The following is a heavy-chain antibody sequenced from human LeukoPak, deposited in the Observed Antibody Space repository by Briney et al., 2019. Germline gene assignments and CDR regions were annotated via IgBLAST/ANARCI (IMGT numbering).Heavy chain of an antibody. D-gene: IGHD3-10*01. Sequence: SETLSLTCTVSGGSIKSGSYYWSWIRQPAGKGLEWIGRISSSGSTNYNPSLKSRVTISVDTSKNQFSLKLSSVTAADTAVYHCARESQSVLWFGVHLWGHGTLVTVSS. CDR1: GGSIKSGSYY. CDR2: ISSSGST. CDR3: ARESQSVLWFGVHL. V-gene: IGHV4-61*02. J-gene: IGHJ4*01.